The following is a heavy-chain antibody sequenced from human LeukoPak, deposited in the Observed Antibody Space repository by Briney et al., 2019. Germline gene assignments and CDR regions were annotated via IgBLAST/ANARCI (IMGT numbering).Heavy chain of an antibody. D-gene: IGHD2-2*01. CDR1: GFTFSSYA. CDR3: AKGVVVVPAANKHSGYFDY. Sequence: GSLRLSCAASGFTFSSYAMSWVRQAPGKGLEWVSAISGSSGSTYYADSVKGRFTISRDNSKNTLYLQLNSLRAEDTAVYYCAKGVVVVPAANKHSGYFDYWGQGTLVTVSS. CDR2: ISGSSGST. J-gene: IGHJ4*02. V-gene: IGHV3-23*01.